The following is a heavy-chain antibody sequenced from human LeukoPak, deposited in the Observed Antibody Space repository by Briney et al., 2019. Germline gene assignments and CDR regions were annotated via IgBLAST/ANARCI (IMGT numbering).Heavy chain of an antibody. Sequence: PGGSLRLSCAASGFTFSTYAMSWVRQAPGKGLEWVSTISGSGVTTYYVDSVKGRLTISRDNSKNTLYLQMNSLRAEDTAIFYCAKESPHFDYWGQGTLVTVSS. CDR1: GFTFSTYA. J-gene: IGHJ4*02. CDR2: ISGSGVTT. CDR3: AKESPHFDY. V-gene: IGHV3-23*01.